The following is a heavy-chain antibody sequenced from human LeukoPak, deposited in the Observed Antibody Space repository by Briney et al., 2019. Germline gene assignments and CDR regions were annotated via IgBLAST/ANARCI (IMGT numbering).Heavy chain of an antibody. CDR2: IYFHGNT. Sequence: SETLSLTCTVSGDSVSSSTYYWGWIRQPPGKGLEWIGSIYFHGNTYYNPSLKSRVTISVDTSNNQFSLKLSSVTAADTAVYYCALTSDIVTTIGAHWGQGTLVTVSS. CDR3: ALTSDIVTTIGAH. CDR1: GDSVSSSTYY. D-gene: IGHD5-12*01. V-gene: IGHV4-39*07. J-gene: IGHJ4*02.